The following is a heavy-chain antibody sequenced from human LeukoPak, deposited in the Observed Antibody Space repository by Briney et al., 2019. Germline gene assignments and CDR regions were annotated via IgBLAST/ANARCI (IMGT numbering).Heavy chain of an antibody. CDR1: GGTFSSYA. Sequence: ASVKVSCKASGGTFSSYAISWVRQAPGQGLEWMGRIIPILGIANYAQKFLGRVTITADKSTSTAYMELSSLRSEDTAVYYCARTIVGATKGGFDYWGQGTLVTVSS. CDR3: ARTIVGATKGGFDY. CDR2: IIPILGIA. D-gene: IGHD1-26*01. J-gene: IGHJ4*02. V-gene: IGHV1-69*04.